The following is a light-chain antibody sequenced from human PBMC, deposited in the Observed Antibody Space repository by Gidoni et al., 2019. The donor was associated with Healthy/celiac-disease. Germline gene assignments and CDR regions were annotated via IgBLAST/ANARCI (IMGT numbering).Light chain of an antibody. CDR1: QSVLYSSNNKNY. CDR2: WAS. V-gene: IGKV4-1*01. J-gene: IGKJ5*01. Sequence: DLVITQSPDSLPVSLCERATINCKSSQSVLYSSNNKNYFAWYQQKPGQPPKLLMYWASTRDSGVPDRFSGSGSGTDFTLTISSLQAEDVAVYYCQQYYSTQITFGQGTRLEIK. CDR3: QQYYSTQIT.